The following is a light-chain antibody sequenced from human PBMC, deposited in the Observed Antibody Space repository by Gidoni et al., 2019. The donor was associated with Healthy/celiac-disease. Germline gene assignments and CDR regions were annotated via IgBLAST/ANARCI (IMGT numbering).Light chain of an antibody. J-gene: IGLJ2*01. V-gene: IGLV2-8*01. CDR1: SSDVGGYNY. CDR2: EVS. Sequence: QSALTQPPSASGSPGQSVPISCTGTSSDVGGYNYVSWYQQHPGKAPKLMIYEVSKRPSGVPDRFSGSKSGNTASLTVSGLQAEDEADYYCSSYAGSNTPVVFGGGTKLTVL. CDR3: SSYAGSNTPVV.